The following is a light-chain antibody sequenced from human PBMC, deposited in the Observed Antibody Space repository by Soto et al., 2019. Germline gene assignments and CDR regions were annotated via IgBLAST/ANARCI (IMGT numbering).Light chain of an antibody. Sequence: EIVMTPSQATLSVSRGERATLFCRASESISSSYLAWYQQKPGQAPRLLIYGACSRATGIPERFSGSGSGTDFTLTINRVAPEDFAVYYCQQYVSLPITFGQGTRLEIK. J-gene: IGKJ5*01. V-gene: IGKV3-20*01. CDR1: ESISSSY. CDR3: QQYVSLPIT. CDR2: GAC.